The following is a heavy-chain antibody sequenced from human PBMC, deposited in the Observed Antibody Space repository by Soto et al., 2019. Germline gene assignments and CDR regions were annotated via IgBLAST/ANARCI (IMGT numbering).Heavy chain of an antibody. D-gene: IGHD3-16*01. CDR1: GFTFSGSG. J-gene: IGHJ4*02. Sequence: EVQLVESGGGLVQPGGSLKLSCAASGFTFSGSGIHWVRQASGKGLEWVGRIRSKTNNYATVYAASVIGRFTISRDDSKNTAYLQMDSLKTEDTAVYYCTSWSSSVWGSYWGQGTLVTVSS. CDR2: IRSKTNNYAT. CDR3: TSWSSSVWGSY. V-gene: IGHV3-73*01.